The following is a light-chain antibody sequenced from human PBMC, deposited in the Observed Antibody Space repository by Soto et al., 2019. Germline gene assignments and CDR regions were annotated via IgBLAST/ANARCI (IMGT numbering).Light chain of an antibody. V-gene: IGKV3-15*01. Sequence: EIVMTQSPGTLSVSPGERVTLSCRASQSVTTNLAWYQQKPGQTPRILIYDISARASGLPGRFSGSGSGTDVTLTISSLQSEDSAVYYCQHYLDLPLTFGGGPKVDI. J-gene: IGKJ4*01. CDR2: DIS. CDR1: QSVTTN. CDR3: QHYLDLPLT.